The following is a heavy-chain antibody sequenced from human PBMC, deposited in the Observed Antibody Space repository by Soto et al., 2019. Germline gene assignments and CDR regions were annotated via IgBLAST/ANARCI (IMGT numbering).Heavy chain of an antibody. D-gene: IGHD6-6*01. J-gene: IGHJ4*02. CDR3: AILSN. CDR2: IYSDGTT. CDR1: GFTVSSNY. Sequence: GGSLRLSCAASGFTVSSNYMNWVRQAPGKGLEWLSIIYSDGTTYYADSVKGRFTISRDNFKNTLYLQMNNLRAEDTAVYYCAILSNWGQGTLVTVSS. V-gene: IGHV3-53*01.